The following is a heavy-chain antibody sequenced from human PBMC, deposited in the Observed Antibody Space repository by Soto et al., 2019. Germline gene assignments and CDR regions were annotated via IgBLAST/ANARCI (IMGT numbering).Heavy chain of an antibody. CDR1: GFTFSNYD. J-gene: IGHJ5*02. V-gene: IGHV3-48*04. CDR2: ISSTSSVK. CDR3: AGDPGGTYQSWFDP. Sequence: PGGSLRLSCAASGFTFSNYDMNWVRQAPGKGLEWVSYISSTSSVKYYADSVKGRFTISRDNAKKSLYLQIKNLSPEDTAVSYCAGDPGGTYQSWFDPWGQGALVTVSS. D-gene: IGHD1-26*01.